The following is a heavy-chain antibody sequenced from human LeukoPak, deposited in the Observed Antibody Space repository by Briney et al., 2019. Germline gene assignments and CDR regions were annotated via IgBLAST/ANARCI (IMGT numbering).Heavy chain of an antibody. V-gene: IGHV3-33*01. CDR1: GFTFSSYG. CDR3: ARQPLVDRSVTVVAPQTPFDY. D-gene: IGHD2-2*01. Sequence: GRSLRLSCAASGFTFSSYGMHWVRQAPGKGLEWVAVIWYDGSNKYYADSVKGRFTISRDNSKNTLYLQMNSLRAEDTAVYYCARQPLVDRSVTVVAPQTPFDYWGQGTLVTVSS. J-gene: IGHJ4*02. CDR2: IWYDGSNK.